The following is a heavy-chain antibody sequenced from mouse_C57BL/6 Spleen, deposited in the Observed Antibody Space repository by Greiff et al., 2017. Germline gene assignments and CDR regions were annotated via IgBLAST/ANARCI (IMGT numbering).Heavy chain of an antibody. Sequence: VQLQQPGAELVKPGASVKLSCKASGYTFTSYWMHWVKQRPGQGLEWIGMIHPNSGSTNYNEKFKSKATLTVDKSSSTAYMQLSSLTSEDSAVYYCARYGTTVVATEYFDYWGQGTTLTVSS. J-gene: IGHJ2*01. CDR1: GYTFTSYW. V-gene: IGHV1-64*01. D-gene: IGHD1-1*01. CDR2: IHPNSGST. CDR3: ARYGTTVVATEYFDY.